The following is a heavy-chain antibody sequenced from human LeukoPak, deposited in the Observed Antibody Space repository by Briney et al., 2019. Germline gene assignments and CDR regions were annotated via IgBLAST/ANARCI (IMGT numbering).Heavy chain of an antibody. CDR2: INHSGST. CDR3: ARDGFGLPTPY. CDR1: GGSFSGYY. Sequence: PSETLSLTCAVYGGSFSGYYWSWIRQPPGKGLEWIGEINHSGSTNYNPSLKSRVTISVDTSKNQFSLKLSSVTAADTAMYYCARDGFGLPTPYRGQGTLVTVSS. V-gene: IGHV4-34*01. J-gene: IGHJ4*02. D-gene: IGHD3-10*01.